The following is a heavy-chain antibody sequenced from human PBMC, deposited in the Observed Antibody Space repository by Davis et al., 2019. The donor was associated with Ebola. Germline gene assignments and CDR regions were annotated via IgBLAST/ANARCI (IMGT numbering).Heavy chain of an antibody. CDR2: IYSGGST. V-gene: IGHV3-53*01. CDR1: GFTVSSNY. J-gene: IGHJ6*02. Sequence: GESLKISCAASGFTVSSNYMSWVRQAPGKGLEWVSVIYSGGSTYYADSVKGRFTISRDNSKNTLYLQMNSLRAEDTAVYYCARGTSSGWYEGYYYGMDVWGQGTTVTVSS. D-gene: IGHD6-19*01. CDR3: ARGTSSGWYEGYYYGMDV.